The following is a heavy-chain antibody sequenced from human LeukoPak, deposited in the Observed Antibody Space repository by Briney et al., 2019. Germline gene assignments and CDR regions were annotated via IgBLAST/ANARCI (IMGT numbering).Heavy chain of an antibody. CDR1: GFTFSTYW. J-gene: IGHJ4*02. Sequence: PGGSLRLSCAASGFTFSTYWMYWVRQVPGKGLVWVSGINSDGRSTRYADSVKGRFTISRDNAKNTLYLQMNSLRVEDTAVYYCASYNWNFLNDYWGQGTPVTVSS. D-gene: IGHD1-7*01. CDR3: ASYNWNFLNDY. V-gene: IGHV3-74*01. CDR2: INSDGRST.